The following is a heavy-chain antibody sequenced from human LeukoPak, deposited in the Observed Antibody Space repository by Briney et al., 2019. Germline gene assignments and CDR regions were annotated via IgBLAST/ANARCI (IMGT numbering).Heavy chain of an antibody. CDR1: GYSFSDYW. CDR2: IYPGDSDT. V-gene: IGHV5-51*01. J-gene: IGHJ5*02. D-gene: IGHD5-18*01. CDR3: ARTLQSYGHNYFDP. Sequence: GESLKISCKGFGYSFSDYWIGRVRQMPGKGLEWVGIIYPGDSDTRYSPSLQGQVTISADKSISTVYLQWSSLKASDTAMYYCARTLQSYGHNYFDPWGQGTLVTVSS.